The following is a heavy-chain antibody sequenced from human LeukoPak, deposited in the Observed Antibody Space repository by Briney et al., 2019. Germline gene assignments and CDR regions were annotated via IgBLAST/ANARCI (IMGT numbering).Heavy chain of an antibody. CDR2: IYYSGST. CDR3: AWGGAGCSSTGCYFRFDP. D-gene: IGHD2-2*01. V-gene: IGHV4-59*01. J-gene: IGHJ5*02. CDR1: GGSISSYY. Sequence: SETLSLTCTVSGGSISSYYWSWIRQPPGKGLEWIGYIYYSGSTNYNPSLKSRVTLSVDTSKNQFSLKLSSVTAADTAVYYCAWGGAGCSSTGCYFRFDPWGEGTLVTVSS.